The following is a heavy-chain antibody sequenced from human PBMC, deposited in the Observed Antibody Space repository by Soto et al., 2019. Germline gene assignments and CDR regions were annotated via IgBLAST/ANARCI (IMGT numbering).Heavy chain of an antibody. CDR1: GGTFSSYA. D-gene: IGHD2-15*01. CDR2: IIPIFGTA. V-gene: IGHV1-69*13. CDR3: ARGPCSGGSCYLYNWFDP. J-gene: IGHJ5*02. Sequence: GASVKVSCKASGGTFSSYAISWVRQAPGQGLEWMGGIIPIFGTANYAQKFQGRVTITADESTSTAYMELSSLRSEDTAVYYCARGPCSGGSCYLYNWFDPWGQGTLVTVSS.